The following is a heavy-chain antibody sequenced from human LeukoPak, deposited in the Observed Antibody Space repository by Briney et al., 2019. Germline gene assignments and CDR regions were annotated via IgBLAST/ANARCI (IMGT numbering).Heavy chain of an antibody. J-gene: IGHJ4*02. CDR3: ARPPSRGYSSSFEY. CDR1: GYSFPTYW. CDR2: IYPDETNI. Sequence: GESLKISCKGSGYSFPTYWIAWVRQMPGKGLEWMGIIYPDETNIRYSPSFQGQVTISADKSISTAYLQWSSLKASDTAMYYCARPPSRGYSSSFEYWGQGTLVTVSS. D-gene: IGHD2-2*03. V-gene: IGHV5-51*01.